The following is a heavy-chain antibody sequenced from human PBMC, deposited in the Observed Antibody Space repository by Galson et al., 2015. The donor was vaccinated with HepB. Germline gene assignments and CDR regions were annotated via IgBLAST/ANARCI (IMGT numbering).Heavy chain of an antibody. CDR2: IWYDASNK. D-gene: IGHD1-26*01. J-gene: IGHJ5*02. CDR3: ARTTLAAVGDRFDP. Sequence: SLRLSCAASGFSFSSSGMHWVRQAPGKGLEWVAVIWYDASNKYYADSVKGRFTISRDNSKNTRYLQLSSLRVEDTAVYYCARTTLAAVGDRFDPWGQGTLVTVSS. V-gene: IGHV3-33*01. CDR1: GFSFSSSG.